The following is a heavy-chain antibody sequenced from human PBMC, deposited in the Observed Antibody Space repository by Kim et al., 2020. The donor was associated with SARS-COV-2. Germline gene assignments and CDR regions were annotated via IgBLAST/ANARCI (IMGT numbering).Heavy chain of an antibody. J-gene: IGHJ5*02. CDR1: GGSISSYY. CDR3: ARGRYITGTTSSTKVGWFDP. CDR2: IYTSGST. D-gene: IGHD1-7*01. V-gene: IGHV4-4*07. Sequence: SETLSLTCTVSGGSISSYYWSWIRQPAGKGLEWIGRIYTSGSTNYNPSLKSRVTMSVDTSKNQFSLKLSSVTAADTAVYYCARGRYITGTTSSTKVGWFDPWGQGTLVTVSS.